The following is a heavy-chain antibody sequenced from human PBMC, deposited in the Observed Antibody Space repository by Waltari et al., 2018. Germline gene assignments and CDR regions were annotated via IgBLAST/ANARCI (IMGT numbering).Heavy chain of an antibody. CDR3: AADSAAAGTNY. D-gene: IGHD6-13*01. V-gene: IGHV1-58*01. CDR2: IVVGSGKT. J-gene: IGHJ4*02. CDR1: GFTFTSSA. Sequence: QMQLVQSGPEVKKPGTSVKVSCKASGFTFTSSAVQWVRQARGQRLEWIGWIVVGSGKTNYARKFQERVNIHREVSTRPAYMEVSSLRSEDMSVYYCAADSAAAGTNYWGQGTLVTVSS.